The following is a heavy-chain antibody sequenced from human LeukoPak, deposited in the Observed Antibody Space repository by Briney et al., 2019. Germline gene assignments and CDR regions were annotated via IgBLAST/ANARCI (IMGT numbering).Heavy chain of an antibody. J-gene: IGHJ3*02. Sequence: GGSLRLSCAASGFTFSSSAMSWVRQAPGKGLEWVSAISNNGGYTYYADSVKGRFTISRDNSKNTLYLQMNSLRAEDTAVYYCASSSQEAFDIWGQGTMVTVSS. D-gene: IGHD2-15*01. CDR3: ASSSQEAFDI. CDR2: ISNNGGYT. CDR1: GFTFSSSA. V-gene: IGHV3-23*01.